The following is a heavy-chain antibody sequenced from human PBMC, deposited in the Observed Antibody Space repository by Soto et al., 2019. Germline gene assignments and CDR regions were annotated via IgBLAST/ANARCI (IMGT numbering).Heavy chain of an antibody. V-gene: IGHV3-30-3*01. CDR2: ISYDGSNK. J-gene: IGHJ4*02. CDR3: ARPSWGDDY. Sequence: QVQLVESGGGVVQPGRSLRLSCAASGFTFSSYAMHWVRQAPGKGLEWVAVISYDGSNKYYADSVKGRFTISRDNSKNTLYLQMNSLRAEDTAVYYCARPSWGDDYWGQGTLVTVSS. CDR1: GFTFSSYA. D-gene: IGHD2-21*01.